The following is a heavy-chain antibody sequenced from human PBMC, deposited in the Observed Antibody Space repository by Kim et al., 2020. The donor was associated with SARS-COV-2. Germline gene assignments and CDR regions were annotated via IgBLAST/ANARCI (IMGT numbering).Heavy chain of an antibody. CDR2: IIPILGIA. CDR3: ARDGRLSWYAYFQH. Sequence: SVKVSCKASGGTFSSYTISWVRQAPGQGLEWMGRIIPILGIANYAQKFQGRVTITADKSTSTAYMELSSLRSEDTAVYYCARDGRLSWYAYFQHWGQGTLVTVSS. CDR1: GGTFSSYT. D-gene: IGHD6-13*01. V-gene: IGHV1-69*04. J-gene: IGHJ1*01.